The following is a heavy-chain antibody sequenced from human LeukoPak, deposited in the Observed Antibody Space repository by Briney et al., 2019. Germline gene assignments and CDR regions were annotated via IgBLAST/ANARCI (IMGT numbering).Heavy chain of an antibody. CDR2: IKQDGSEK. J-gene: IGHJ3*02. CDR3: ARGRSGSWDAFDI. V-gene: IGHV3-7*01. Sequence: GGSLRLSCAASGVTFSSYWMSWVRQAPGKGLEWVANIKQDGSEKYYVDSVKGRFTISRDNAKNSLYLQINSLRAEDTAVYYCARGRSGSWDAFDIWGQGTMVTVSS. D-gene: IGHD1-26*01. CDR1: GVTFSSYW.